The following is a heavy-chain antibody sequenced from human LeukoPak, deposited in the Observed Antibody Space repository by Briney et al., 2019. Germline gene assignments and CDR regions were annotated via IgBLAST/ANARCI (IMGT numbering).Heavy chain of an antibody. CDR2: VYTSGST. J-gene: IGHJ4*02. D-gene: IGHD3-9*01. CDR1: GGSISSYY. Sequence: SETLSLTCTVSGGSISSYYWNWIRQPAGKGLEWIGRVYTSGSTNYNPSLESRVTMSLDTSKNQFSLRLTSVTAADTAVYYCARTHGYDIFSYWGQGTLVTVSS. V-gene: IGHV4-4*07. CDR3: ARTHGYDIFSY.